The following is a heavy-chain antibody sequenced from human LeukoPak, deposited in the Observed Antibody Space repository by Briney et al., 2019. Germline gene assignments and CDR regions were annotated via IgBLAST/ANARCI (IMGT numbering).Heavy chain of an antibody. Sequence: PSETLSLTCTVSGGSISSKNWWSWVRQPPGKVLEWIGEIHHSGSTNYKPSLKSRVTISIDQSKNHFSLRLSSVTAADTAVYYCAKIVGYGSEYYYYYMDVWGKGTTVTVSS. CDR1: GGSISSKNW. CDR2: IHHSGST. J-gene: IGHJ6*03. V-gene: IGHV4-4*02. CDR3: AKIVGYGSEYYYYYMDV. D-gene: IGHD3-10*01.